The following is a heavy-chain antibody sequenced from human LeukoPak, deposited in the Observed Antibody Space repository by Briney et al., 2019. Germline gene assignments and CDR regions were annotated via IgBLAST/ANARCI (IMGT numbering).Heavy chain of an antibody. D-gene: IGHD3-10*01. CDR1: GGSISSHY. CDR2: IYYSGST. V-gene: IGHV4-59*08. J-gene: IGHJ6*02. Sequence: SEALSLTCTVSGGSISSHYWSWIRQPPGKGLEYIGYIYYSGSTNYNPSLKSRVTISVDTSKNQFSLKLSSVTAADTAVYYCARHRDYYGSGSRRGERYYGMDVWGQGTTVTVSS. CDR3: ARHRDYYGSGSRRGERYYGMDV.